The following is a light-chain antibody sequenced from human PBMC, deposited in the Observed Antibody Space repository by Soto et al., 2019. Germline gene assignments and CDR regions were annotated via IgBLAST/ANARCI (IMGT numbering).Light chain of an antibody. CDR2: AAF. V-gene: IGKV1-39*01. Sequence: DIQMTQSPSSLSPSVGDRVTITCRASQSIDSYLNWYQQKPGKAPNLLIYAAFSLQSGVPSRFSGSGSGTDFSLTISSLQPEDFATYYCQQSYSTPWTFGQGTKVEIK. J-gene: IGKJ1*01. CDR3: QQSYSTPWT. CDR1: QSIDSY.